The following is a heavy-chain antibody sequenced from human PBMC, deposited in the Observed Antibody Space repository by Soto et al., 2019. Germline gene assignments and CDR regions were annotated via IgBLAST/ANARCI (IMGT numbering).Heavy chain of an antibody. CDR3: ARVGGYYQSLDT. J-gene: IGHJ5*02. CDR1: GGSIDSYY. CDR2: VYKTGTT. D-gene: IGHD3-22*01. V-gene: IGHV4-59*12. Sequence: QVQLQESGPGLVKPSETLSLTCTVSGGSIDSYYWTWIRQPPGKGMGWQGYVYKTGTTTYSPSLKRRVXXXVXXSMNQIALKLSSVTAADTAFYCCARVGGYYQSLDTWGQGTMVTVSS.